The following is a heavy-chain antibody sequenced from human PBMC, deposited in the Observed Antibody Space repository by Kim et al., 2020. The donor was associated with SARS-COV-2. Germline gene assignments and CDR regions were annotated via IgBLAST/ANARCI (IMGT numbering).Heavy chain of an antibody. J-gene: IGHJ4*02. CDR2: IFYTGSP. Sequence: SQTLSLTCTVSGGSISGTTYYWGWIRQSPGKGLEWIGSIFYTGSPFYSPSLKSRVTISVDTSKNQFSLNLSSVTAADTAMYYCARDGRYHVLPQSFDYWGQGTLVTVSS. CDR1: GGSISGTTYY. V-gene: IGHV4-39*01. CDR3: ARDGRYHVLPQSFDY. D-gene: IGHD2-8*01.